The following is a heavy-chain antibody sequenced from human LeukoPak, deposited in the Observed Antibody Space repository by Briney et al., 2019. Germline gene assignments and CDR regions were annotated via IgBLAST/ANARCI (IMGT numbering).Heavy chain of an antibody. V-gene: IGHV4-34*01. Sequence: PSETLSLTCAVYGGSFSGYYWSWIRQPPGKGLEWIGEINHSGSTNYNPSLKSRVTISVDTSKNQFSLKLSSVTAADTAVYYCARVEMATTPSFAHFDYWGQGTLVTVSS. J-gene: IGHJ4*02. CDR3: ARVEMATTPSFAHFDY. CDR1: GGSFSGYY. CDR2: INHSGST. D-gene: IGHD5-24*01.